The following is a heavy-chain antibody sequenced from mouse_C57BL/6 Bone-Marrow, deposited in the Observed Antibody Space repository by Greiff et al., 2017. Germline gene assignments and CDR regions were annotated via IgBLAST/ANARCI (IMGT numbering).Heavy chain of an antibody. D-gene: IGHD1-1*01. V-gene: IGHV5-12*01. CDR2: ISNGGGST. CDR1: GFTFSDYY. J-gene: IGHJ1*03. CDR3: ARLHYYGSSYWYFDV. Sequence: EVTLVESGGGLVQPGGSLKLSCAASGFTFSDYYMYWVRQTPEKRLEWVAYISNGGGSTYYPDTVKGRFTISRDNAKNTLYLQMSRLKSEDTAMYYCARLHYYGSSYWYFDVWGTGTTVTVSS.